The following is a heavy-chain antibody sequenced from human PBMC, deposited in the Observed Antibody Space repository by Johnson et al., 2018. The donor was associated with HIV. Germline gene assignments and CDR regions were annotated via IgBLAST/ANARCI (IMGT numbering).Heavy chain of an antibody. CDR1: GFTFSSYA. CDR2: ISYDGSNK. V-gene: IGHV3-30-3*01. D-gene: IGHD6-13*01. J-gene: IGHJ3*02. CDR3: AREDISSWYLAFDI. Sequence: VQLVESGGGVVQPGRSLRLSCAASGFTFSSYAMHWVRQAPGKGLEWVAVISYDGSNKYYADSVKGRFTISRDNSKNTLYLQMNSLRAEDTAVYYCAREDISSWYLAFDIWGQGTMVTVSS.